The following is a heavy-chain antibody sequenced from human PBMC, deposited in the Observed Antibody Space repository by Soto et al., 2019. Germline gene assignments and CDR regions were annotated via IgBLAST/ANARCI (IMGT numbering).Heavy chain of an antibody. CDR2: ISDDGRNT. V-gene: IGHV3-30*18. D-gene: IGHD5-12*01. CDR1: GFSFSSHG. J-gene: IGHJ4*02. CDR3: AKDRAYGPAYYYFDY. Sequence: QVQLVESGGGVVQPGRSLRLSCAASGFSFSSHGMHWVSQAPCKGLEWVAFISDDGRNTHYADSVNGRFTISRDNSTNTLYLQMNSLRAEDTAVYYCAKDRAYGPAYYYFDYWGQGTLVTVSS.